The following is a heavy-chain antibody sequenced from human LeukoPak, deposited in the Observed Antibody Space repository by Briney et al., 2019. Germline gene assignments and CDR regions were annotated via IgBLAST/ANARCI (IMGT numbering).Heavy chain of an antibody. D-gene: IGHD3-22*01. Sequence: GGSLRLSCAASGFTFSSYGMHWVRQAPGKGLEWVAFIRYDGSNKYYADTVKGRFTISRDNSKNTLYLQMNSLRAEDTAVYYCARDLRYSSGYTSGYWGQGTLVTVSS. CDR2: IRYDGSNK. J-gene: IGHJ4*02. V-gene: IGHV3-30*02. CDR1: GFTFSSYG. CDR3: ARDLRYSSGYTSGY.